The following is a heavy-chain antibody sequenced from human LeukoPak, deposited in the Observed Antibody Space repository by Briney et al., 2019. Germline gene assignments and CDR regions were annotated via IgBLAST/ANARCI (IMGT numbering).Heavy chain of an antibody. CDR1: GFTVSSNE. Sequence: GGSLRLSCAASGFTVSSNEMSWVRQAPGKGLEWVSGISWNSGSIGYADSVKGRFTISRDSAKNTLYLQMNSLRAEDTAVYYCARVSVGRYYFDNWGQGTPVTVS. D-gene: IGHD3-3*02. CDR2: ISWNSGSI. V-gene: IGHV3-74*01. J-gene: IGHJ4*02. CDR3: ARVSVGRYYFDN.